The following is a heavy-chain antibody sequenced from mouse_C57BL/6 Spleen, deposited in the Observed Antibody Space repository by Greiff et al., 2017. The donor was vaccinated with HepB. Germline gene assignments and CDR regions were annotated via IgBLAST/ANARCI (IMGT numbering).Heavy chain of an antibody. CDR2: INPNNGGT. Sequence: VQLQQSGPELVKPGASVKISCKASGYTFTDYYMNWVKQSHGKSLEWIGDINPNNGGTSYNQKFKGKATLTVDKSSSTAYMELRSLTSEDSAVYYCARSGTTVVENYFDYWGQGTTLTVSS. V-gene: IGHV1-26*01. J-gene: IGHJ2*01. CDR3: ARSGTTVVENYFDY. D-gene: IGHD1-1*01. CDR1: GYTFTDYY.